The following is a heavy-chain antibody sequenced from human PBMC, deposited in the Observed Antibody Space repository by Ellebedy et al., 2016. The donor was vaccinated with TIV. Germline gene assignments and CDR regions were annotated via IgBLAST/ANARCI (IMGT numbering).Heavy chain of an antibody. V-gene: IGHV3-74*01. CDR1: GFTFSCYW. D-gene: IGHD6-19*01. Sequence: GESLKISCAASGFTFSCYWMHWVRQAPGKGLVWVSRIDSDGSSTTYVDSVKGRFTISRDNAKNTLYLQMNSLRAEDTAVYYCARVEVGRSGPSYGMDVWGQGTTVTVSS. CDR2: IDSDGSST. J-gene: IGHJ6*02. CDR3: ARVEVGRSGPSYGMDV.